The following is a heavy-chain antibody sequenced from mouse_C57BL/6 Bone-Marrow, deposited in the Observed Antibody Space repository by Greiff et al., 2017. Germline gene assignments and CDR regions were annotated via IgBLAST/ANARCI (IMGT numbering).Heavy chain of an antibody. J-gene: IGHJ4*01. CDR2: IYPRSGNT. Sequence: VKLMESGAELARPGASVKLSCKASGYTFTSYGISWVKQRTGQGLEWIGEIYPRSGNTYYNEKLKGKATLTADKSSSTAYMELRSLTSEDSAVYFCARGYYGSSPFYYAMDYWGQGTSVTVSS. V-gene: IGHV1-81*01. CDR3: ARGYYGSSPFYYAMDY. D-gene: IGHD1-1*01. CDR1: GYTFTSYG.